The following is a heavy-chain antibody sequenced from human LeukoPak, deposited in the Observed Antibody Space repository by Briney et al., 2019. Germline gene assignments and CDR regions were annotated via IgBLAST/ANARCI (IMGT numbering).Heavy chain of an antibody. Sequence: SETLSLTCTVSGGSISSGDYYWSWIRQPPGKGLEWIGYIYYRGSTYYNPSLKSRVTISVDTSKNQFSLKLSSVTAADTAVYYCARDATLSLYYAFDIWGQGTMVTVSS. D-gene: IGHD2-15*01. CDR2: IYYRGST. CDR3: ARDATLSLYYAFDI. J-gene: IGHJ3*02. V-gene: IGHV4-30-4*01. CDR1: GGSISSGDYY.